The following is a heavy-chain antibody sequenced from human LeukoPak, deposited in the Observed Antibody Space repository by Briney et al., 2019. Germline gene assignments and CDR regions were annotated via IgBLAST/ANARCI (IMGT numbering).Heavy chain of an antibody. CDR1: GGSISTYY. D-gene: IGHD3-22*01. J-gene: IGHJ4*02. Sequence: SETLSLTCTVSGGSISTYYWSWIPLPPGKGREWIAYIYFTGRTQYNPSLKSRVTISVDTSKNQFSLKLSSVTAADTAVYYCARHKYYYDSSGYYYVPSPFDYWGQGTLVTVSS. V-gene: IGHV4-59*08. CDR2: IYFTGRT. CDR3: ARHKYYYDSSGYYYVPSPFDY.